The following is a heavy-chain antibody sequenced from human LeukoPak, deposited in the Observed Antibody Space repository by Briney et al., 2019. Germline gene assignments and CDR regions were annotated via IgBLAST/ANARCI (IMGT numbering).Heavy chain of an antibody. CDR2: FYAGGSES. J-gene: IGHJ4*02. V-gene: IGHV5-51*01. CDR1: GYSFTDYW. CDR3: ARRGHGSSWYFFDY. D-gene: IGHD6-13*01. Sequence: GESLQISCKASGYSFTDYWIGWVRQMPGKGLEWMGIFYAGGSESRYSPSFQGQVAISVDKSISTAYLQWSGLKASDTAMYYCARRGHGSSWYFFDYWGQGTLVTVSS.